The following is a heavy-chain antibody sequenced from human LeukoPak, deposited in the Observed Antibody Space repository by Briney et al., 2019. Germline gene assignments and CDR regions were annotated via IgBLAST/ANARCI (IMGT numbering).Heavy chain of an antibody. V-gene: IGHV1-2*02. CDR2: INPNSGGT. CDR3: ASGVLRFLEWLPPYYYYGMDV. CDR1: GYTFSGYY. D-gene: IGHD3-3*01. J-gene: IGHJ6*02. Sequence: ASVKVPCKASGYTFSGYYMHWVRQAPGQGLEWMGWINPNSGGTNYAQKFQGRVTMTRDTSISTAYMELSRLRSDDTAVYYCASGVLRFLEWLPPYYYYGMDVWGQGTTVTVSS.